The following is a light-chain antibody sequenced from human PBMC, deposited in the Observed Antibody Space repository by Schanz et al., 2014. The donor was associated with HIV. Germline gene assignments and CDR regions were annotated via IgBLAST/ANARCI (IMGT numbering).Light chain of an antibody. J-gene: IGLJ2*01. V-gene: IGLV2-14*03. CDR2: DVN. CDR1: SSDIGDDNY. CDR3: SSYTVSGARGVI. Sequence: SVLTQPASVSGSPGQSITLSCAGSSSDIGDDNYVSWYQQHAGAAPKLIIYDVNERPSGVSHRFSASKSGNTAFLTISGLQAEDEADYYCSSYTVSGARGVIVGTGTKLTVL.